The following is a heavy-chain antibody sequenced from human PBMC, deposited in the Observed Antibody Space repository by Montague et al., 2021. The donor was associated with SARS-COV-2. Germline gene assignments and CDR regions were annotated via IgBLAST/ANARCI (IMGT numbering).Heavy chain of an antibody. CDR3: ARVASSSWAFDY. CDR1: GFTFSSYW. D-gene: IGHD6-13*01. Sequence: SLRLSYAASGFTFSSYWMSWVRQAPGKGLEWVANIKQDGSEKYYVDSVKGRFTISRDNAKNSLYLQMNSLRAEDTAVYYCARVASSSWAFDYWGQGTLVTVSS. V-gene: IGHV3-7*01. CDR2: IKQDGSEK. J-gene: IGHJ4*02.